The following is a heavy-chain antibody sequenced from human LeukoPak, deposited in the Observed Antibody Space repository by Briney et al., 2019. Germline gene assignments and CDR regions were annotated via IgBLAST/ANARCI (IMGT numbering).Heavy chain of an antibody. D-gene: IGHD3-10*01. CDR3: AREGPHGSGIYYNPLDY. Sequence: SETLSLTCTVSGGSIGSSAYSWGWIRQPPGKGLEWIGSISYTGTTYYNPSLKSRVTISLDASKNQFSLKLISVTAADTALYYCAREGPHGSGIYYNPLDYWGQGALVIVSS. V-gene: IGHV4-39*02. J-gene: IGHJ4*02. CDR2: ISYTGTT. CDR1: GGSIGSSAYS.